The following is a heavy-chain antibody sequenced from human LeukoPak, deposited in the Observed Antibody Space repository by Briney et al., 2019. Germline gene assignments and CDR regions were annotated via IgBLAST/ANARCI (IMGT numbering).Heavy chain of an antibody. CDR2: IIPIFGTA. D-gene: IGHD4-23*01. Sequence: GASVKVSCKASGGTFSSYAISWVRQAPGQGLEWMGGIIPIFGTANYAQKFQGRVTITADESTSTAYMELSSLRSEDTAVYYCARRFLDYGGNPEGFDPWGQGTLATVSS. V-gene: IGHV1-69*13. CDR3: ARRFLDYGGNPEGFDP. J-gene: IGHJ5*02. CDR1: GGTFSSYA.